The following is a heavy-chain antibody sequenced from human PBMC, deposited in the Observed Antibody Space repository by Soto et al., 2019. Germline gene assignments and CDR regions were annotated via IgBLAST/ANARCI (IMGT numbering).Heavy chain of an antibody. CDR3: GSVRPSGYVLS. V-gene: IGHV4-59*01. CDR1: GGCLSSYY. Sequence: ETLSLTGTVSGGCLSSYYWTWIRQSPGKGLEWIGYVYFSGNTNYNPSLKSRVTISIDTSKNQFSLRLASVTAADTAFYYCGSVRPSGYVLSWGQGTLVTVSS. CDR2: VYFSGNT. J-gene: IGHJ5*02. D-gene: IGHD6-25*01.